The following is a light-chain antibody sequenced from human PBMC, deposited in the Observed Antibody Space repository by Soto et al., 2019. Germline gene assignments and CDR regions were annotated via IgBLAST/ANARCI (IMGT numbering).Light chain of an antibody. J-gene: IGKJ1*01. V-gene: IGKV3-20*01. Sequence: EIVLTQSPDTLSLFPGERATLSCRASQSVSSTYLAWYQQKPGQAPRPLISAASSRATGTPDRFSGSGSGTYFTLSFCRLEPEDFAVYYCQQYGSSRWTFGQGTKV. CDR1: QSVSSTY. CDR3: QQYGSSRWT. CDR2: AAS.